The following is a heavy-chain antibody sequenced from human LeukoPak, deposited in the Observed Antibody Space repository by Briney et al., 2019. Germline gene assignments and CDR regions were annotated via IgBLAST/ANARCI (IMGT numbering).Heavy chain of an antibody. D-gene: IGHD4-17*01. CDR2: IYYSGST. J-gene: IGHJ2*01. CDR1: GGSISSGDYY. CDR3: ARKGQARHHDYGDYIHYWYFDL. V-gene: IGHV4-30-4*01. Sequence: SETLSLTCTVSGGSISSGDYYWSWIRQPPGKGLEWIGYIYYSGSTYYNPSLKSRVTISVDTSKNQFSLKLSSVTAADTAMYYCARKGQARHHDYGDYIHYWYFDLWGRGTLVTVSS.